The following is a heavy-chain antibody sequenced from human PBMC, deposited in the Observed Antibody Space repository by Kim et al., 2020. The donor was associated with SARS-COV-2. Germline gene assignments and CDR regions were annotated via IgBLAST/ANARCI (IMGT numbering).Heavy chain of an antibody. Sequence: ASVKVSCKASGYTFSNYAMHWVRQAPGQRLEWMGWINAGSGNTEYSQKVQGRLIITRDTSASTAYMELSSLRSEDTAVYYCARGGAVLRFLEWLSSYFDYWGQGTLVTVSS. D-gene: IGHD3-3*01. CDR3: ARGGAVLRFLEWLSSYFDY. CDR1: GYTFSNYA. CDR2: INAGSGNT. V-gene: IGHV1-3*01. J-gene: IGHJ4*02.